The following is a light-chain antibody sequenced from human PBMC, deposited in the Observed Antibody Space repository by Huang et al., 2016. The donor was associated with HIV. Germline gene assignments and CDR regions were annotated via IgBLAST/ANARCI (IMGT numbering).Light chain of an antibody. Sequence: DVVMTQSPLSLPVPPGEPASISCRSSQSLRHRNGLNYLDCDLQKPGQSPQLLIHLGSSRDSGVTDRFSGGGSGTDFSLNISRVEAEDAGIYYCMEALQTPYTFGQGTKLEIK. CDR2: LGS. CDR3: MEALQTPYT. V-gene: IGKV2-28*01. J-gene: IGKJ2*01. CDR1: QSLRHRNGLNY.